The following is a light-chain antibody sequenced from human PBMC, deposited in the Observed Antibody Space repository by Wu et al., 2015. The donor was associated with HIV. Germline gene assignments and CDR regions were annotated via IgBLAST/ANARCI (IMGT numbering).Light chain of an antibody. V-gene: IGKV3-20*01. CDR1: QSVSSSY. J-gene: IGKJ1*01. CDR3: QQYGSSPTRT. Sequence: EIVLTQSPGTLSLSPGERATLSCRASQSVSSSYLAWYQQKPGQAPRLLIYGASSRATGIPDRFSGSGSGTDFTLTISRLGPEDFAVYYCQQYGSSPTRTFGQGTKVEIK. CDR2: GAS.